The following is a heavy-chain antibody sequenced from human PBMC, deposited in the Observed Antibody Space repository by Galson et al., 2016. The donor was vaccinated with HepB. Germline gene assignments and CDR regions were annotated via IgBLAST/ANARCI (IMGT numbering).Heavy chain of an antibody. V-gene: IGHV7-4-1*02. J-gene: IGHJ4*02. CDR2: INTNTENP. CDR3: ATALEELSPRVLLHSLDY. D-gene: IGHD3-16*01. Sequence: SVKVSCKASGYTFSDYTINWVRQAPGQGLEWMGWINTNTENPTYAQGFTGRFVFSLDTSVNTAYLQISSLKAVDTAVYYCATALEELSPRVLLHSLDYWGQGTLVSVSS. CDR1: GYTFSDYT.